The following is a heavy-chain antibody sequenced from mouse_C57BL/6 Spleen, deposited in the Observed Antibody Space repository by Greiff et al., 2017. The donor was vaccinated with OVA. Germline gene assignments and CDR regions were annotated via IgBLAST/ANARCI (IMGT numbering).Heavy chain of an antibody. CDR3: ARGGGNVWYFDV. V-gene: IGHV1-22*01. Sequence: VQLQQSGPELVKPGASVKMSCKASGYTFTDYNMHWVKQSPGKSLEWIGYINPNNGGTSYNQKFKGKATLTVNKSSSTAYMELRSLTSEDSAVYYCARGGGNVWYFDVWGTGTTVTVSS. CDR2: INPNNGGT. CDR1: GYTFTDYN. J-gene: IGHJ1*03.